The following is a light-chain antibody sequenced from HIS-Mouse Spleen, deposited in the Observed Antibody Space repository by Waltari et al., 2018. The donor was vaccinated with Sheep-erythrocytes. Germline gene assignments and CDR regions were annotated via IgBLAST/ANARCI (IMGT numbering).Light chain of an antibody. Sequence: QSALTQPPSVSGSPGQSVTISCTGTSSDVGSYNRVSWYQQPPGTAPKLMIYEVSNPPSGVPVRFSGSKSGTTASLTISGLQAEDEADYYCSLYTSSSTLVFGGGTKLTVL. CDR2: EVS. CDR1: SSDVGSYNR. J-gene: IGLJ2*01. CDR3: SLYTSSSTLV. V-gene: IGLV2-18*01.